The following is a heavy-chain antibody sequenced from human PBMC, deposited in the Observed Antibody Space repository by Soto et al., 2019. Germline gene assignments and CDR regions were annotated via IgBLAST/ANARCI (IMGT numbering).Heavy chain of an antibody. CDR3: ARESAVAALDP. Sequence: ASVKVSCKASGYTFTGYYMHWVRQAPGQGLEWMGWISAYNGNTNYAQKLQGRVPMTTDTSTSTAYMELRSLRSDDTAVYYCARESAVAALDPWGQGTLVTVSS. D-gene: IGHD6-19*01. J-gene: IGHJ5*02. V-gene: IGHV1-18*04. CDR2: ISAYNGNT. CDR1: GYTFTGYY.